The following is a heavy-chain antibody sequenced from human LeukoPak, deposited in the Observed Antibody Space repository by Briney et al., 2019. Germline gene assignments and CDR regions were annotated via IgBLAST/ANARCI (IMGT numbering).Heavy chain of an antibody. J-gene: IGHJ3*02. CDR3: ARESSNWNYDAFDI. V-gene: IGHV3-15*01. D-gene: IGHD1-7*01. Sequence: PGGSLRLSCAASGFTFSNAWMSWVRQAPGKGLEWVGRIKSNTDGGTTDYAAPVKGRFTISRDDSKNTLYLQMNSLKTEDTAVYYCARESSNWNYDAFDIWGQGTMVTVSS. CDR2: IKSNTDGGTT. CDR1: GFTFSNAW.